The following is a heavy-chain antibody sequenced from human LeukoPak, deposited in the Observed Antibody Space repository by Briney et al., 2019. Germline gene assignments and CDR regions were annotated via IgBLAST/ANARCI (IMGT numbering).Heavy chain of an antibody. CDR2: ISGSGGST. CDR3: ALIKQGSIAFDS. V-gene: IGHV3-23*01. Sequence: GGSLRLSSAPSGFTFSSYAMSWVREAPGKGLEWVSAISGSGGSTYYADSVKGRFTISKDNPKTTLYLQRNSLRPEDTPVYYCALIKQGSIAFDSWGEPTMVTDCS. D-gene: IGHD2-8*01. J-gene: IGHJ3*02. CDR1: GFTFSSYA.